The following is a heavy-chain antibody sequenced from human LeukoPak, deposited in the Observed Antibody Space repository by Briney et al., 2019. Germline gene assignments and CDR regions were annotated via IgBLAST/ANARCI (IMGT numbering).Heavy chain of an antibody. D-gene: IGHD6-13*01. CDR3: AKDLRYSSSWYPAPGYYGMDV. CDR2: ISYDGSNK. CDR1: GFTFSSYG. J-gene: IGHJ6*04. Sequence: GRSLRLSCAASGFTFSSYGMHWARQAPGKGLEWVAVISYDGSNKYYADSVKGRFTISRDNSKNTLYLQMNSLRAEDTAVYYCAKDLRYSSSWYPAPGYYGMDVWGKGTTVTVSS. V-gene: IGHV3-30*18.